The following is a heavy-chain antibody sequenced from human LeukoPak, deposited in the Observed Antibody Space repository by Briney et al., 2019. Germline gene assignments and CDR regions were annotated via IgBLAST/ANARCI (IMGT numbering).Heavy chain of an antibody. Sequence: ASVTVSCKASGYTFTSYGISWVRQAPGQGLEWMGWISAYNGNTNYAQKLQGRVTMTTDTSTSTAYMELRSLRSDDTAVYYCARVRLYYYGSGSYYGVYYYMDVWGKGTTVTVSS. J-gene: IGHJ6*03. V-gene: IGHV1-18*01. CDR1: GYTFTSYG. CDR3: ARVRLYYYGSGSYYGVYYYMDV. CDR2: ISAYNGNT. D-gene: IGHD3-10*01.